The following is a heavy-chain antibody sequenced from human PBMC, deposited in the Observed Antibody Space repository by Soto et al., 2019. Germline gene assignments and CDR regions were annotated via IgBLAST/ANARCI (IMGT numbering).Heavy chain of an antibody. D-gene: IGHD3-16*01. Sequence: GGLLRLSCAASGFTFNGAWMNWVSQAQGKGLEWVGRVKSSANGGAIDYAAPVEGRFTISRDDSKNTLYLQMNSLITEDTAFYYCSADLPDWGAYAFDYWGQGTLVTVSS. V-gene: IGHV3-15*07. CDR3: SADLPDWGAYAFDY. CDR1: GFTFNGAW. CDR2: VKSSANGGAI. J-gene: IGHJ4*02.